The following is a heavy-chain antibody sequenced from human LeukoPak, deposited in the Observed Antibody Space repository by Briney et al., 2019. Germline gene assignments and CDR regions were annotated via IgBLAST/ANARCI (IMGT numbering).Heavy chain of an antibody. V-gene: IGHV3-30*18. CDR2: ISYDGSNK. D-gene: IGHD5-18*01. J-gene: IGHJ4*02. CDR3: AKGRGYSYGQFDY. Sequence: PGGSLRLSCAASGFTFSSYGMHWVRQAPGKGLEWVAVISYDGSNKYYADSVKGRFTISRDNSKNTLYLHMNSLRAEDTAVYYCAKGRGYSYGQFDYWGQGTLVTVSS. CDR1: GFTFSSYG.